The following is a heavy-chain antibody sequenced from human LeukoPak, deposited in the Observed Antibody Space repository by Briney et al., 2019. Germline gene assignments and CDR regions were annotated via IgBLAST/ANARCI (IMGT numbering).Heavy chain of an antibody. J-gene: IGHJ3*01. D-gene: IGHD3-9*01. CDR2: ISYDGSYK. Sequence: PGGSLRLSCAASEFTFSSYGMHWVRQAPDKGLEGVAVISYDGSYKYYTDSVKGRFTISRDNSKNTLYLQMNSLRPEDTAVYYCAKGTDYDVLTGLDSWGQGTTVTVSS. V-gene: IGHV3-30*18. CDR1: EFTFSSYG. CDR3: AKGTDYDVLTGLDS.